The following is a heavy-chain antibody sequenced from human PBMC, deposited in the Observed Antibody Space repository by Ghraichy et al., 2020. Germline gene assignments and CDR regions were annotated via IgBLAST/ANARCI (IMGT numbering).Heavy chain of an antibody. Sequence: GGSLRLSCAGSGFTISSDSMNWVRQSPGRGLEGVSYITSSSSSIFYADSVKGRFTISSDNAQNSLSLQMNSLRDEVTAVYYCASGSRGVRFFYYDGIDVWGQGTPVTVSS. CDR2: ITSSSSSI. CDR3: ASGSRGVRFFYYDGIDV. J-gene: IGHJ6*02. D-gene: IGHD3-10*01. V-gene: IGHV3-48*02. CDR1: GFTISSDS.